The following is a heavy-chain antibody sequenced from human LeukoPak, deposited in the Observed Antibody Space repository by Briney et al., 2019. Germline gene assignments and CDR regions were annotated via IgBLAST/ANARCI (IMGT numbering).Heavy chain of an antibody. J-gene: IGHJ5*02. V-gene: IGHV1-2*02. D-gene: IGHD7-27*01. Sequence: ASVKVSCKASGYTFTGYYMHWVRQAPGQGLEWMGCINPNSGGTNYAQKFQGRVAMTRDTSISTAYMELSRLRSDDTAVYYCARDSTGDQDWFDPWGQGTLVTVSS. CDR3: ARDSTGDQDWFDP. CDR2: INPNSGGT. CDR1: GYTFTGYY.